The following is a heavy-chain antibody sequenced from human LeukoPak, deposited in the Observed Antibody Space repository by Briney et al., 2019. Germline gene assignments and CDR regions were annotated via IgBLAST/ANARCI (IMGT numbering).Heavy chain of an antibody. CDR2: IYYTGSA. J-gene: IGHJ6*03. D-gene: IGHD3-16*02. CDR1: GGSISSSSYY. CDR3: ASLGGGNRGYYYYYMDV. V-gene: IGHV4-39*07. Sequence: SETLCLTCTVSGGSISSSSYYWGWIRQPPGGGLAWIGNIYYTGSAYYNPSLKSRVTISGDTSKSQYSLKLSSVSAADTAVYHCASLGGGNRGYYYYYMDVWGKGTTVTISS.